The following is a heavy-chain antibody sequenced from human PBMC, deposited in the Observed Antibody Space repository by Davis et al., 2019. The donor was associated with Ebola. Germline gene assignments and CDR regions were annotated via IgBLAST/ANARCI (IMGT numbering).Heavy chain of an antibody. CDR2: ISSSGSTI. D-gene: IGHD2-2*01. CDR3: ARGQFPAAKPNYYDMGV. J-gene: IGHJ6*02. V-gene: IGHV3-11*01. CDR1: GFTFSDYY. Sequence: GESLKISCAASGFTFSDYYMSWIRQAPGKGLEWVSFISSSGSTIYSADSVKGRLTISSDTAKTLLYLQMNTLRAEDTAVYYCARGQFPAAKPNYYDMGVWGQGTTVTVSS.